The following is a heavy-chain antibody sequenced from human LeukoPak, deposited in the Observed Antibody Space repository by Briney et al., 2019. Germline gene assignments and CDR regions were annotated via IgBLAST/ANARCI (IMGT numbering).Heavy chain of an antibody. CDR3: ARHPYYDTSAYYVY. Sequence: ASVKVSCKASGYTFTSYSISWVRQAPGQGPEWMGWISTYNGKTNYAQKFQGRVIMTIGTSTKTAYMELSSLRSDDSAFYYCARHPYYDTSAYYVYWGQGTLVTVSS. CDR2: ISTYNGKT. CDR1: GYTFTSYS. V-gene: IGHV1-18*01. D-gene: IGHD3-22*01. J-gene: IGHJ4*02.